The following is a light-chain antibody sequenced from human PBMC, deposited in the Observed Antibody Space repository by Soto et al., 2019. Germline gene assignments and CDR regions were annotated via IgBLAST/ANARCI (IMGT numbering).Light chain of an antibody. V-gene: IGKV1-9*01. CDR1: QGISDY. Sequence: DIQLTQSPSFLSASVGDRVTISCRASQGISDYLAWYQQKPGKAPKLLIYVASTLQSGVPSRFSGSASGTEFTLSISSRHPEDFATYFFPQGNAYPLTVGGGTKLEIK. CDR3: PQGNAYPLT. CDR2: VAS. J-gene: IGKJ4*01.